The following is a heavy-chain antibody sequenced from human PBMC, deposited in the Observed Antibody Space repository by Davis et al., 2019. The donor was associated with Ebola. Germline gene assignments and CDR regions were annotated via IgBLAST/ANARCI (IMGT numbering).Heavy chain of an antibody. CDR1: GYTFTSYA. D-gene: IGHD3-22*01. CDR2: INAGNGNT. V-gene: IGHV1-3*01. Sequence: AASVKVSCKASGYTFTSYAMHWVRQAPGQRLEWMGWINAGNGNTKYSQKFRGRVTITRDTSASTSYMELSSLRSEDTAVYYCARDEYYDSSGYGPYYYGMDVWGQGTTVTVSS. CDR3: ARDEYYDSSGYGPYYYGMDV. J-gene: IGHJ6*02.